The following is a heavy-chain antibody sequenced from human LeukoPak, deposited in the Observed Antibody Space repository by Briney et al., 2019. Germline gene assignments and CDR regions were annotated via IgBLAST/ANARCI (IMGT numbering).Heavy chain of an antibody. CDR2: ISNYGTKK. CDR3: ANSVIAPPRFHAFHL. V-gene: IGHV3-30*18. Sequence: GGSLRLSCGASGFTFSSYGVEWGRRARGKGVEWVAVISNYGTKKYYADSVKRRFTISRDHSKNTLYLQMNSLRAEHTAVYYCANSVIAPPRFHAFHLWGQGPMLTLSS. D-gene: IGHD6-13*01. CDR1: GFTFSSYG. J-gene: IGHJ3*01.